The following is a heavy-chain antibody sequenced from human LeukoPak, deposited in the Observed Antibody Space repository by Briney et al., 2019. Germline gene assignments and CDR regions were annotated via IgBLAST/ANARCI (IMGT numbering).Heavy chain of an antibody. J-gene: IGHJ4*02. CDR2: IYYSGST. V-gene: IGHV4-59*08. CDR3: ARLGGDGYNFDY. Sequence: SETLSLTCTVSGGSISSYYWSWIRQPPGKGLEWIGYIYYSGSTNYNPSLKSRVTISVDTSKNQFSLKLSSVTAADTAVYYCARLGGDGYNFDYWGRGTLVTVSS. D-gene: IGHD5-24*01. CDR1: GGSISSYY.